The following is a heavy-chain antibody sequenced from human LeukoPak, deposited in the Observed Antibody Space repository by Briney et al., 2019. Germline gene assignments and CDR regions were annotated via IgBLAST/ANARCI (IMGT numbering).Heavy chain of an antibody. CDR3: ARQDIVVVPALDAFDI. CDR1: GGSISSSSYY. CDR2: IYYSGST. J-gene: IGHJ3*02. Sequence: SETLSLTCTVSGGSISSSSYYWGWIRQPPGKGLEWIGRIYYSGSTYYNPSLKSRVTISVDTSKNQFSLKLSSVTAADTAVYYCARQDIVVVPALDAFDIWGQGTMVTVSS. D-gene: IGHD2-2*01. V-gene: IGHV4-39*01.